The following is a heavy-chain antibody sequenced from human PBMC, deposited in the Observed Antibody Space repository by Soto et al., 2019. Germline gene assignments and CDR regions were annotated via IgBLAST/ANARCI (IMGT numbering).Heavy chain of an antibody. CDR2: MNPNSGNT. J-gene: IGHJ3*02. V-gene: IGHV1-8*01. CDR1: GYTFTSYD. Sequence: ASVKVSCKTSGYTFTSYDINWVRQATGQGLERMGWMNPNSGNTGYAQKFQGRVTMTRNTSISTAYMELSSLRSEDTAVYYCASGRYFDWLRDAFDIWGQGTMVTVSS. D-gene: IGHD3-9*01. CDR3: ASGRYFDWLRDAFDI.